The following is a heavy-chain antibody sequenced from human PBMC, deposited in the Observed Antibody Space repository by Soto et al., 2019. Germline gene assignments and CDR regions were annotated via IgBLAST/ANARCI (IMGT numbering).Heavy chain of an antibody. CDR3: ARDRAVAGQVGDY. CDR1: GYTFTSYG. D-gene: IGHD6-19*01. J-gene: IGHJ4*02. Sequence: GASVKVSCKASGYTFTSYGISWVRQAPGQGLEWMGWISAYNGNTNYAQKLQGRVTMTTDTSTSTACMELRSLRSDDTAVYYCARDRAVAGQVGDYWGQGTLVTVSS. V-gene: IGHV1-18*01. CDR2: ISAYNGNT.